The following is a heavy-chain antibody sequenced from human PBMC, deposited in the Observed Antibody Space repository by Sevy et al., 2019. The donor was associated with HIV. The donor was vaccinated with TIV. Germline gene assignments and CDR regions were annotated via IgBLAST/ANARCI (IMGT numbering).Heavy chain of an antibody. D-gene: IGHD1-26*01. Sequence: GGSLRLSCAASGFTLSSYGMHWVRQAPGKGLEWVGFIWYDGSQKYYADSVRGRFTFSRDNSKNTLFLQVSSLRAEDTAVYYCARGRVGATTSYYFDYWGQGSLVTVSS. J-gene: IGHJ4*02. CDR1: GFTLSSYG. V-gene: IGHV3-33*01. CDR3: ARGRVGATTSYYFDY. CDR2: IWYDGSQK.